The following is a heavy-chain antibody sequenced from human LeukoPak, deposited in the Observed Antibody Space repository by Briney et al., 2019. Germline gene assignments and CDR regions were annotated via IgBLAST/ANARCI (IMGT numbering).Heavy chain of an antibody. CDR3: ARDQTPFY. D-gene: IGHD2-15*01. Sequence: ASVKVSCKASGYTFTGYYMHWVRQAPGHGLEWMGWINPDSGGTNYAQKFQGRVTMTRDTSINTAYMELSRLRSDDTAVYYCARDQTPFYWGQGSLVTVSS. V-gene: IGHV1-2*02. J-gene: IGHJ4*02. CDR1: GYTFTGYY. CDR2: INPDSGGT.